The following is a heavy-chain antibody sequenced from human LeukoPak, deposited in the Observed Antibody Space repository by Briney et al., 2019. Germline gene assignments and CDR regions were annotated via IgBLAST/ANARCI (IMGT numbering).Heavy chain of an antibody. V-gene: IGHV3-7*03. CDR1: GFSFRAYW. Sequence: GGSLRLSCAASGFSFRAYWMTWVRQAPGTGLEWVAIIKEDGSETYSMDSVKCRFTISRDNAKNTLYLQMNSLRGDDTAVYYCARVIWRQLAPFDYWGQGALVTVSS. D-gene: IGHD6-13*01. CDR2: IKEDGSET. J-gene: IGHJ4*02. CDR3: ARVIWRQLAPFDY.